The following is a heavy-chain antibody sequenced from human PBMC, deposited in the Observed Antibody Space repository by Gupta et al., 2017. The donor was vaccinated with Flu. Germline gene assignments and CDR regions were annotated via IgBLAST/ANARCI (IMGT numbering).Heavy chain of an antibody. CDR2: ISSSSSTI. V-gene: IGHV3-48*02. CDR3: ARDDYYGSGSSPDY. CDR1: GFTFSSYS. D-gene: IGHD3-10*01. Sequence: EVQLVESGGGLVQPGGSLRLSCAASGFTFSSYSMNWVRQAPGKGLEWVSYISSSSSTIYYADSVKGRFTISRDNAKNSLYLQMNSLRDEDTAVYYCARDDYYGSGSSPDYWGQGTLVTVSS. J-gene: IGHJ4*02.